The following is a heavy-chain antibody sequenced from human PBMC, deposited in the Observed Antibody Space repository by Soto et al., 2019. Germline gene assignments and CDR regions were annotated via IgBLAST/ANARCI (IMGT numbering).Heavy chain of an antibody. V-gene: IGHV3-30*18. Sequence: QVQLVESGGGVVQPGRSLRLSCVASGFTFSSYGMHWVRQPPGKGLEWVAVISYDGSNKYYADSVKGRFTISRDNSKNTLYLQMNSLRGEDTAVYYCAKDHWGALEPWGQGTLVTVSS. CDR2: ISYDGSNK. D-gene: IGHD1-26*01. J-gene: IGHJ5*02. CDR3: AKDHWGALEP. CDR1: GFTFSSYG.